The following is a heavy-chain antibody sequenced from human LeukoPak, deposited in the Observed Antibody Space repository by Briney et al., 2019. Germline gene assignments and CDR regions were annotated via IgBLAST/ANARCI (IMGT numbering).Heavy chain of an antibody. V-gene: IGHV7-4-1*02. Sequence: EASVQVPCQASGYTFTNYAMNWVRQAPGQGLEWMGWINTNTGNPTYAQGFTGRFVFSLDTSVSTAYLQISSLKAEDTAVYYCARATYSSGWYFAYWGQGTLVTVSS. CDR1: GYTFTNYA. D-gene: IGHD6-19*01. J-gene: IGHJ4*02. CDR2: INTNTGNP. CDR3: ARATYSSGWYFAY.